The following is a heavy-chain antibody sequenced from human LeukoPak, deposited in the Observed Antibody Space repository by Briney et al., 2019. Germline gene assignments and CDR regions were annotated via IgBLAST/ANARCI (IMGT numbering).Heavy chain of an antibody. CDR3: AREDSTLDY. Sequence: GGSLRLSCAASGFTFISYGMHWVRQAPGKGLEWVTFIRYDGSNKYYADSVKGRFTISRDNAKNSLYLQMNSLRAEDTAVYYCAREDSTLDYWGQGTLVTVSS. V-gene: IGHV3-30*02. D-gene: IGHD6-13*01. J-gene: IGHJ4*02. CDR2: IRYDGSNK. CDR1: GFTFISYG.